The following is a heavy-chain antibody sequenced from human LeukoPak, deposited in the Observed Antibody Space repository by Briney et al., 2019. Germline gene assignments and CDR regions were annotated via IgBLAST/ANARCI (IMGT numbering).Heavy chain of an antibody. V-gene: IGHV1-2*02. J-gene: IGHJ4*02. D-gene: IGHD3-9*01. Sequence: ASVKVSCKASGYTFTGYYMRWVRQAPGQGLEWMGWINPNSGGTNYAQKFQGRVTMTRDTSISTAYMELSRLRSDDMAVYYCARTADILTGYDYWGQGTLVTVSS. CDR3: ARTADILTGYDY. CDR1: GYTFTGYY. CDR2: INPNSGGT.